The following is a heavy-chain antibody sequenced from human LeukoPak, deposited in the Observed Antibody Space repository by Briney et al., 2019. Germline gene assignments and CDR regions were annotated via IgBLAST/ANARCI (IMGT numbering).Heavy chain of an antibody. V-gene: IGHV3-74*01. J-gene: IGHJ4*02. Sequence: GGSLRLSCAASGLPFSTYWMHWVRQAPGKGLVWVSRISSDGSSTTYADSVKGRFTISRDNAKNTLYLQLNSLRAEDTAVYYCVRTSGAYYYVRDYWGQGTLVTVSS. D-gene: IGHD3-22*01. CDR2: ISSDGSST. CDR3: VRTSGAYYYVRDY. CDR1: GLPFSTYW.